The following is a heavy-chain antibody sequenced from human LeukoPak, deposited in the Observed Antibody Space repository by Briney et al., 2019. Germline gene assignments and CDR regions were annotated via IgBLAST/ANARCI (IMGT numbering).Heavy chain of an antibody. Sequence: GGSLRLSCAASGFTFSSYAMSLVRQAPGKGLEWVSAISGSGGSTYYADSVKGRFTISRDNSKNTLYLQMNSLRAEDTAVYYCAKDLGDYGDYTYEYWGQGTLVTVSS. J-gene: IGHJ4*02. D-gene: IGHD4-17*01. CDR3: AKDLGDYGDYTYEY. V-gene: IGHV3-23*01. CDR1: GFTFSSYA. CDR2: ISGSGGST.